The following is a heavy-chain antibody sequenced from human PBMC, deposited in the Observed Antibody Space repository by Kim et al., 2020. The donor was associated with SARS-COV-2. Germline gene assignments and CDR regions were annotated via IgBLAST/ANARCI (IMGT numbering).Heavy chain of an antibody. CDR3: ARGGSGSLDY. Sequence: RSTSQADSVQGRGTLTRDNDKNTLYLQMNSLGAEDTAVYYCARGGSGSLDYWGQGTLVTVSS. J-gene: IGHJ4*02. CDR2: RST. D-gene: IGHD3-16*01. V-gene: IGHV3-74*01.